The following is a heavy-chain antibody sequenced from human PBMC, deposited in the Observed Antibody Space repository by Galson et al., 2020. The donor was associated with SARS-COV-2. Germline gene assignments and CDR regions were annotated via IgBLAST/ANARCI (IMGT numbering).Heavy chain of an antibody. Sequence: TGESLRLTCAASGFTFSTFAMSWVRQAPGKGLERVSGISGSDGRTYYADSANDRLTISRDDSKNTWSLQMDSLRAADTAVYYCGNTPLSDPPYYYYRGVGVWGQGTTVTVSS. CDR3: GNTPLSDPPYYYYRGVGV. CDR1: GFTFSTFA. D-gene: IGHD2-21*02. V-gene: IGHV3-23*01. J-gene: IGHJ6*02. CDR2: ISGSDGRT.